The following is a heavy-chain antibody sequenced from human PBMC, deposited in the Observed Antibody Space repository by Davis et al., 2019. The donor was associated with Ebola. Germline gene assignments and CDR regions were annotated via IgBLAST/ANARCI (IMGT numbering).Heavy chain of an antibody. CDR2: IYYSGST. CDR1: GGSFSGYY. D-gene: IGHD3-3*01. Sequence: MPSETLSLTCAVYGGSFSGYYWGWIRQPPGKGLEWIGSIYYSGSTYYNPSLKSRVTISVDTSKNQFSLKLSSVTAADTAVYYCATRREDFGVVITSYYYGMDVWGQGTTVTVSS. V-gene: IGHV4-39*01. CDR3: ATRREDFGVVITSYYYGMDV. J-gene: IGHJ6*02.